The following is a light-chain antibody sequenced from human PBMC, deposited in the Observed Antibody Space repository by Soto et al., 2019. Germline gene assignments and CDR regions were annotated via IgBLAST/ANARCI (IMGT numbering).Light chain of an antibody. CDR2: EVS. CDR1: SSDGGGYNY. J-gene: IGLJ1*01. CDR3: SSSTSNSAYV. Sequence: QSVLTQPASVSWSPGQSITSSCTGTSSDGGGYNYVSWYQQHPDKAPKLLIYEVSNRPSGVSNRFSGSKSGNTASLTISGLQAEDEADYYCSSSTSNSAYVFGTGTKVTVL. V-gene: IGLV2-14*01.